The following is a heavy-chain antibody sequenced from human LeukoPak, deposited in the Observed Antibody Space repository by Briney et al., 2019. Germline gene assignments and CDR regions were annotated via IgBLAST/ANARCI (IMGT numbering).Heavy chain of an antibody. CDR1: GGSISSYY. D-gene: IGHD3-22*01. V-gene: IGHV4-59*12. CDR2: IYYSGST. J-gene: IGHJ4*02. CDR3: AKAVDSSGYYYDY. Sequence: SETLSLTCTVSGGSISSYYWSWIRQPPGKGLEWIGYIYYSGSTRYNPSLESRVTISVDTSKNQFSLKLSSVTAADTAVYYCAKAVDSSGYYYDYWGQGTLVTVSS.